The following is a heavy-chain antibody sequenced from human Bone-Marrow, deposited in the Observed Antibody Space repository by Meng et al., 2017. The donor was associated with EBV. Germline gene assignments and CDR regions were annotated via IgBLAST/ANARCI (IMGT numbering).Heavy chain of an antibody. CDR3: ASRLGLTVFYY. CDR1: RYSINTHNSA. D-gene: IGHD1-26*01. V-gene: IGHV2-5*02. CDR2: VYWDDDK. Sequence: QIHLKDSCPKPVTPTQTLTLTYTFSRYSINTHNSAVSWIRQPPEKTLEWLALVYWDDDKCYTPSLKTMLVIAEDSYKRQVVITMTNVDPLDTATYYCASRLGLTVFYYWGQGILVTVSS. J-gene: IGHJ4*02.